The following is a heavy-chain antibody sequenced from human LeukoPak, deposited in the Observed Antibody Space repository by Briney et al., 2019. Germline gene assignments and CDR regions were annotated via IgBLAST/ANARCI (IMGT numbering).Heavy chain of an antibody. CDR2: ISGSGGST. J-gene: IGHJ4*02. CDR1: GFTFSSYA. V-gene: IGHV3-23*01. CDR3: AKDGRGSETKGY. Sequence: SGGSLRLSCAASGFTFSSYAMSWVRQAPGKGLEWVSAISGSGGSTYYADSVKGRFTISRDNSKNTLYLKMNSLRAEDTAVYYCAKDGRGSETKGYWGQGTLVTVSS. D-gene: IGHD3-10*01.